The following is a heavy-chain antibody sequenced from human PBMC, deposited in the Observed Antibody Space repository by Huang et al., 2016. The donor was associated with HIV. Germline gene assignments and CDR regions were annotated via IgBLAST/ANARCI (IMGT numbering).Heavy chain of an antibody. D-gene: IGHD3-3*01. CDR3: ARMPTPSYYDTWSLSPVEEDFFYYNLDV. Sequence: QVRLEQWGQGLLKPSETLSLTCAVYGASFNTYYWSWVRQSPAKGLEWICAIKHGGSTKYNPSLKSRVPMTVDTSKNLFYLKFRAMTAADAAIYYCARMPTPSYYDTWSLSPVEEDFFYYNLDVWGQGTPVSVSS. CDR2: IKHGGST. J-gene: IGHJ6*02. CDR1: GASFNTYY. V-gene: IGHV4-34*02.